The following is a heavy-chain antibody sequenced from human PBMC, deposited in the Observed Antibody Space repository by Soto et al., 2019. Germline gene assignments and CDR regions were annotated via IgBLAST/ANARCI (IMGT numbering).Heavy chain of an antibody. V-gene: IGHV2-26*01. CDR2: IFSNDEK. CDR1: GFSLSNARMG. J-gene: IGHJ6*02. Sequence: QVTLKESGPVLVKPTETLTLTCTVSGFSLSNARMGVSWIRQPPGKALEWLAHIFSNDEKSYSTSLKSRLTISKDTSKSQVVLTMTNMDPVDTATYYCARIQCISTSCYYYYYYGMDVWGQVTTVTVSS. CDR3: ARIQCISTSCYYYYYYGMDV. D-gene: IGHD2-2*01.